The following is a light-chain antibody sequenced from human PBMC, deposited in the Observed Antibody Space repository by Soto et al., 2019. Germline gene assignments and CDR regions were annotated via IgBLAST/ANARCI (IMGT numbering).Light chain of an antibody. CDR2: DAS. V-gene: IGKV3-11*01. CDR3: LQRSNWRA. J-gene: IGKJ3*01. CDR1: QSVSSY. Sequence: EIVLTQSPATLSLSPGERATLSCRASQSVSSYLAWYQQKPGQAPRLLIYDASNRATGIPARFSGSGSGTDFTLTISSLEPEDFAVYYCLQRSNWRAFGPGTKVDIK.